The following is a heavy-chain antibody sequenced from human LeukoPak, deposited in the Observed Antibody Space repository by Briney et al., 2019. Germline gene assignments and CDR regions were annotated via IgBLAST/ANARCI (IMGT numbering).Heavy chain of an antibody. D-gene: IGHD1-26*01. CDR2: ISGSGGST. J-gene: IGHJ4*02. V-gene: IGHV3-23*01. CDR3: ATPRGSGSYLAFDY. Sequence: GGTLRLSCAASGFTFSSYGMSWVRQAPGKGLEWVSAISGSGGSTYYADSVKGRFTISRDNAKNTLYLQMNSLRAEDTAVYYCATPRGSGSYLAFDYWGQGTLVTVSS. CDR1: GFTFSSYG.